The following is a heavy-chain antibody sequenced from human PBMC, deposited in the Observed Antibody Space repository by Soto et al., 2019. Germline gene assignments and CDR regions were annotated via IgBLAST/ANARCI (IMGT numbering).Heavy chain of an antibody. D-gene: IGHD2-15*01. CDR1: GGTFRNYG. CDR2: IIPVFGTT. Sequence: GASVKVSCKASGGTFRNYGIGWLRQAPGQGLEWMGGIIPVFGTTNYAQKFQGRVTITADESTSTAYIEVSSLRSEDTAMFYCGRYCSGGSCHTLDYYGMDVWGQGTTVTVSS. CDR3: GRYCSGGSCHTLDYYGMDV. J-gene: IGHJ6*02. V-gene: IGHV1-69*13.